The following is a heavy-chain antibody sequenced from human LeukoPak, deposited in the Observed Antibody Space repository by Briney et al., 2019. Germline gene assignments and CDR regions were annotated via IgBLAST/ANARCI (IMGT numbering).Heavy chain of an antibody. V-gene: IGHV4-38-2*02. J-gene: IGHJ4*02. Sequence: SETLSLTCTVSDYSISSGYYWGWIRQPPGKGLEWIGSIYHSGSTYYNPSLKSRVTMSVDTSKNQFSLKLSSVTAADTAVYYCAREDPSNGWYEGYFDYWGQGTLVTVSS. D-gene: IGHD6-19*01. CDR1: DYSISSGYY. CDR2: IYHSGST. CDR3: AREDPSNGWYEGYFDY.